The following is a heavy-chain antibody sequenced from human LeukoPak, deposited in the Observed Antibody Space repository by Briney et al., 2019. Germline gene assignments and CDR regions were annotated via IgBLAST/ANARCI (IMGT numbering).Heavy chain of an antibody. CDR2: IYHSGST. CDR3: ARGLRGCYDSREYFQH. CDR1: GYSISSGYY. J-gene: IGHJ1*01. V-gene: IGHV4-38-2*02. Sequence: SSETLSLTCSVSGYSISSGYYWGWIRQPPGKGLEWIGSIYHSGSTYHNPSLKSRVTISVNTSNNQFSLKLSSVTAADTAVYYCARGLRGCYDSREYFQHWGQGTLVTVSS. D-gene: IGHD3-22*01.